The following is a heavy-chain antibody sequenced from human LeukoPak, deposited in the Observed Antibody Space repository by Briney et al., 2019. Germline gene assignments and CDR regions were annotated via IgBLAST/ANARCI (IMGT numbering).Heavy chain of an antibody. CDR2: ISGSGGST. CDR3: AKDYYYDSSGYIFDY. V-gene: IGHV3-23*01. J-gene: IGHJ4*02. D-gene: IGHD3-22*01. CDR1: GFTFSSYA. Sequence: PGGSLRLSCAASGFTFSSYAMSWVRQAPGKGLEWALAISGSGGSTYYADSVKGWFTISRDNSKNTLYLKMNSLRAEDTAVYYCAKDYYYDSSGYIFDYWGQGTLVTVSS.